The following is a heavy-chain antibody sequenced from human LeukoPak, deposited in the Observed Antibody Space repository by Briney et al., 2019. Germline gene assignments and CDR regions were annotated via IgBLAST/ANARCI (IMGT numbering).Heavy chain of an antibody. CDR3: ARDPTYDSSGYGAY. V-gene: IGHV3-21*01. D-gene: IGHD3-22*01. CDR1: GFTFSSYS. J-gene: IGHJ4*02. Sequence: GGSLRLSCAASGFTFSSYSMNWVRQAPGKGLEWVSSISSSSSYIYYADSAKGRFTISRDNAKNSLYLQMNSLRAEDTAVYYCARDPTYDSSGYGAYWGQGTLVTVSS. CDR2: ISSSSSYI.